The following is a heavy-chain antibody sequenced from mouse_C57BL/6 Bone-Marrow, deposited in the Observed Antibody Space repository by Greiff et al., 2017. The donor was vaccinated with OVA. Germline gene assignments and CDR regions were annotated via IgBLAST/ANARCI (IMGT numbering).Heavy chain of an antibody. CDR1: GYTFTSYW. J-gene: IGHJ2*01. Sequence: QVQLQQPGAELVMPGASVKLSCKASGYTFTSYWMHWVKQRPGQGLEWIGEIDPSDSYTNYNQKFKGKSTLTVDKSSSTAYMQLSSLTSEDSAVYYCARMKDYGSSFYFDYWGQGTTLTVSS. CDR2: IDPSDSYT. D-gene: IGHD1-1*01. V-gene: IGHV1-69*01. CDR3: ARMKDYGSSFYFDY.